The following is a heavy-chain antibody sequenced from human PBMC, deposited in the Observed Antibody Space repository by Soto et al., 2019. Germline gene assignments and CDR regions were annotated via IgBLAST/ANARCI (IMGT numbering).Heavy chain of an antibody. CDR1: GFTFSNYA. D-gene: IGHD2-21*02. CDR3: ARRTYCGGDCSTGDFDI. CDR2: LSDGGGST. V-gene: IGHV3-23*01. J-gene: IGHJ3*02. Sequence: HPGGSLRLSCAASGFTFSNYAMSWVRQAPGKGLEWVSGLSDGGGSTFYADSVKGRFTISRDNAKNSLYLQMNSLRDEDTAVYYCARRTYCGGDCSTGDFDIWGQGTMVTVSS.